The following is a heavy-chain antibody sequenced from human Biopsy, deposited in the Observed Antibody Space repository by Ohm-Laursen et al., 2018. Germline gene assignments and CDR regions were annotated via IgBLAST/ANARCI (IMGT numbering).Heavy chain of an antibody. Sequence: ASVKVSCKVSDYTFTSYDISWVRQAPGQGLEWMGWISPYNDKTSYPPKLQDRVTMTADTSTNTAHMELRSLRSDDTAVYYCARVFCTSTTCYGLLDNWGQGTVVTVSS. D-gene: IGHD2/OR15-2a*01. V-gene: IGHV1-18*01. CDR1: DYTFTSYD. CDR3: ARVFCTSTTCYGLLDN. CDR2: ISPYNDKT. J-gene: IGHJ4*02.